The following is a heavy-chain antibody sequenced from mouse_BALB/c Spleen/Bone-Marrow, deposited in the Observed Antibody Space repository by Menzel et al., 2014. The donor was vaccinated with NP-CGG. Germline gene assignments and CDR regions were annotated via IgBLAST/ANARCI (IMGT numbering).Heavy chain of an antibody. CDR2: INPSNGGT. Sequence: VQLQQSGAELVKPGASVRLSCKASGYTFTSYYMYWVKQRPGQGLEWIGEINPSNGGTNFNEKFKSKATLTVDKSSCTAYTQLSSLTSEDSAVYYCTRSGTSWLRRSWYFDVWGAGTTVTVSS. D-gene: IGHD2-2*01. CDR3: TRSGTSWLRRSWYFDV. V-gene: IGHV1S81*02. J-gene: IGHJ1*01. CDR1: GYTFTSYY.